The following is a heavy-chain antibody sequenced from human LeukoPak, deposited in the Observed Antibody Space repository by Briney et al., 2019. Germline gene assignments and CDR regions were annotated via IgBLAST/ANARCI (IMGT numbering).Heavy chain of an antibody. CDR3: AREYYYDNSGYYRPYYFYYMDV. D-gene: IGHD3-22*01. CDR2: IYTSGST. J-gene: IGHJ6*03. V-gene: IGHV4-4*07. Sequence: SETLSLTCTVSGGSISSYYWSWIRQPAGKGLEWIGRIYTSGSTNYNPSLKSRVTISVDTSKNQFSLKLSSVTAADTAVYYCAREYYYDNSGYYRPYYFYYMDVWGKGTTVTISS. CDR1: GGSISSYY.